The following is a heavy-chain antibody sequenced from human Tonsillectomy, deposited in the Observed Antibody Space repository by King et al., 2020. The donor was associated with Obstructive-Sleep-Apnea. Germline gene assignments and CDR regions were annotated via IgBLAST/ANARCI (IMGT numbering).Heavy chain of an antibody. Sequence: QLVQSGAEVKKPGASVKVSCKASGYSFTTYGISWVRQAPGQGLEWMGWISGYNGNTNYAQKLQGRVTMTTDTSTSTAYVELRSLRSDDTAVYCCASDWYYGILTGYSGIDYWGQGTLVTVSS. CDR3: ASDWYYGILTGYSGIDY. CDR2: ISGYNGNT. D-gene: IGHD3-9*01. V-gene: IGHV1-18*01. CDR1: GYSFTTYG. J-gene: IGHJ4*02.